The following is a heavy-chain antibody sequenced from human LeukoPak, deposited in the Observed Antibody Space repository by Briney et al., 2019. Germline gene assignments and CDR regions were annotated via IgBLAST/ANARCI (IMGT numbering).Heavy chain of an antibody. Sequence: ASVKVSCKASGYTFTGYYMRWVRQAPGQGLEWMGWINPNSGGTNYAQKFQGRVTMTRDTSISTAYMELSRLRSDDTAVYYCARDVRYSSGWYLTYWGQGTLVTVSS. V-gene: IGHV1-2*02. CDR3: ARDVRYSSGWYLTY. CDR1: GYTFTGYY. D-gene: IGHD6-19*01. J-gene: IGHJ4*02. CDR2: INPNSGGT.